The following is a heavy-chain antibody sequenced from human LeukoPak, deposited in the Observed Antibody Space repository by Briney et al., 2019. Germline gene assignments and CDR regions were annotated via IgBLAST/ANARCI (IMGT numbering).Heavy chain of an antibody. V-gene: IGHV4-34*01. CDR2: INHSGST. D-gene: IGHD1-26*01. CDR3: ARRSDSGSDDGEDYFDH. J-gene: IGHJ4*02. Sequence: SETLSLTCAVYGGSFSGYYWSWIRQPPGKGLEWIGEINHSGSTNYNPSLKSRVTIAVDTSKNQFSLKMSSVTAADTAVYYCARRSDSGSDDGEDYFDHWGQGTLVTVSS. CDR1: GGSFSGYY.